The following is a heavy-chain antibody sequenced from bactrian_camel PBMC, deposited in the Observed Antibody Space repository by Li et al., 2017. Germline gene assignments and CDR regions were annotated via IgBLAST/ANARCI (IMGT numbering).Heavy chain of an antibody. D-gene: IGHD5*01. V-gene: IGHV3S53*01. CDR2: ITNDGKS. J-gene: IGHJ4*01. CDR1: GYTSGSRYC. CDR3: AAEGRSRVGVSPLLSARYEY. Sequence: HVQLVESGGGSVQAGGSLRLSCAASGYTSGSRYCMAWFRQAPGNEREGIAFITNDGKSNYADSVKGRFTFSQENAKKMAYLQMNSLKPEDTGMYYCAAEGRSRVGVSPLLSARYEYWGQGTQVTVS.